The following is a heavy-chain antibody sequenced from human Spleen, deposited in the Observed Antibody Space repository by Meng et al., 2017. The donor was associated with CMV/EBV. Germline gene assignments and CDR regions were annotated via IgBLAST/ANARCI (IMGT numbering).Heavy chain of an antibody. J-gene: IGHJ4*02. CDR1: GFTFSNYW. V-gene: IGHV3-74*03. Sequence: EVQLVESGGGVIHPGGSLRLSCAASGFTFSNYWMHWIRQAPGKGLMWVSRINIDGSTTTHADSVKGRFTISRDNAKNTVYLQMNSLRAEDTAVYYCARDLHWNSVDYWGQGTLVTVSS. D-gene: IGHD1-7*01. CDR2: INIDGSTT. CDR3: ARDLHWNSVDY.